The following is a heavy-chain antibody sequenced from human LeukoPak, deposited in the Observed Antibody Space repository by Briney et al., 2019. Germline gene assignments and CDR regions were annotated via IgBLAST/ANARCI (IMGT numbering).Heavy chain of an antibody. CDR3: AKESSGYHYFDY. V-gene: IGHV3-23*01. J-gene: IGHJ4*02. CDR1: GFTFSSYG. CDR2: ISGSGGST. Sequence: GGSLRLSCAASGFTFSSYGMSWVRQAPGKGLEWASAISGSGGSTYYADSVKGRFTISRDNSKNTLYLQMNSLRAEDTAVYYCAKESSGYHYFDYWGQGTLVTVSS. D-gene: IGHD2-2*01.